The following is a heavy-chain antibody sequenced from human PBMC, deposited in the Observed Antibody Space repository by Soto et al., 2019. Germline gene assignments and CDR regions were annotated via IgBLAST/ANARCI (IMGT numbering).Heavy chain of an antibody. D-gene: IGHD1-1*01. CDR1: GFTFSTYG. J-gene: IGHJ4*02. CDR2: ISYDGVNK. Sequence: QVQLVESGGGVVQPGRSLRLSCAASGFTFSTYGMHWVPQAPGKGLEWVAVISYDGVNKYYADSVKGRFTISRDNSKNTLYLQMNSLGAEDTAVYYCAKSVYNWNDGFFDYWGQGTLVTVSS. CDR3: AKSVYNWNDGFFDY. V-gene: IGHV3-30*18.